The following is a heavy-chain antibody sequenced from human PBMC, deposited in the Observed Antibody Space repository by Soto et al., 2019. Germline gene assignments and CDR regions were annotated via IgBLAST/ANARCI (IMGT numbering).Heavy chain of an antibody. Sequence: GGSLRLSCAASGFTFSSYEMNWVRQAPGKGLEWVSYISSSGSTIYYADSVKGRFTISRDNSKNTLYLQMNSLRAEDTAVYYCARFEVPDDSHHYYYGMDVWGQGTTVTVSS. V-gene: IGHV3-48*03. J-gene: IGHJ6*02. CDR3: ARFEVPDDSHHYYYGMDV. CDR1: GFTFSSYE. D-gene: IGHD2-2*01. CDR2: ISSSGSTI.